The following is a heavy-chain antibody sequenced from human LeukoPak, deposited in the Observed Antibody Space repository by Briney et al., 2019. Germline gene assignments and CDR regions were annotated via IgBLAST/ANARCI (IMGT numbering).Heavy chain of an antibody. D-gene: IGHD6-13*01. J-gene: IGHJ4*02. V-gene: IGHV3-66*02. CDR3: VSSSGQQLIPYDY. CDR1: GIGVSTNY. Sequence: GGSLRLSCAASGIGVSTNYMTWIRQAPGKGLEWVSLIYGGGAAYYAESVRGRFIISRDNSKNTLFLQMNSLRAEDTAVYYCVSSSGQQLIPYDYWGQGTHVAVSS. CDR2: IYGGGAA.